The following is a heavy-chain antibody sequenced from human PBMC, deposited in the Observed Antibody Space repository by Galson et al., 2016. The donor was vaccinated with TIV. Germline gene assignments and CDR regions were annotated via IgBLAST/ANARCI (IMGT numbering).Heavy chain of an antibody. CDR3: ARSGDYGDY. CDR2: MNPNSGNT. J-gene: IGHJ4*02. V-gene: IGHV1-8*02. D-gene: IGHD4-17*01. Sequence: SVKVSCKASGYTFTSYDINWVRQATGQGLEWMGWMNPNSGNTGYAQKFRGRATMTRNTSVRTAYMELSSPRSEETAVYYCARSGDYGDYWGQGTLVTVPS. CDR1: GYTFTSYD.